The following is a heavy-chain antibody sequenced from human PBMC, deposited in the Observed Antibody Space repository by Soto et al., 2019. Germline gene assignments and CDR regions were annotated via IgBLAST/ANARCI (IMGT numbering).Heavy chain of an antibody. CDR3: ARESGENWTYEAH. D-gene: IGHD1-7*01. J-gene: IGHJ1*01. CDR1: GGSFRNYY. V-gene: IGHV4-34*01. CDR2: VNHSGEA. Sequence: SETLSLTCGVYGGSFRNYYWIWVRQPPGKGLEWIGEVNHSGEATYNPSLQSRITISLDTSNSQFSLNLQSATAADTALYYCARESGENWTYEAHWGQGTPVTVS.